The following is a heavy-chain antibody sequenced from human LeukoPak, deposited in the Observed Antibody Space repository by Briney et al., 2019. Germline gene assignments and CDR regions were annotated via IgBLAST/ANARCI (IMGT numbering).Heavy chain of an antibody. Sequence: GGSLRLSCAASGFTVSSNYMSWVRQAPGKGLEWVSVIYSGGTTYYAGSVKGRFTISRDNSKNTLYLQMNSLRAEDTAVYYCAKGNRPHNWNYFCLDVWGQGTAVTVSS. V-gene: IGHV3-53*01. D-gene: IGHD1-7*01. J-gene: IGHJ6*02. CDR1: GFTVSSNY. CDR3: AKGNRPHNWNYFCLDV. CDR2: IYSGGTT.